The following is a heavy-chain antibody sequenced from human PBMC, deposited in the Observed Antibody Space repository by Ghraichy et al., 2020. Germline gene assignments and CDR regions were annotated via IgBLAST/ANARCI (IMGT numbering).Heavy chain of an antibody. CDR3: ATAISGRHSYYYYGMDV. V-gene: IGHV1-24*01. CDR2: FDPEDGEA. Sequence: ASVKVSCKVSGYTLTELSMHWVRQAPGKGLEWMGGFDPEDGEAIYAQNFQGRVTMTEDTSTDTAYMELSSLRSEDTAVYYCATAISGRHSYYYYGMDVWGQGTTVTVSS. D-gene: IGHD2-15*01. CDR1: GYTLTELS. J-gene: IGHJ6*02.